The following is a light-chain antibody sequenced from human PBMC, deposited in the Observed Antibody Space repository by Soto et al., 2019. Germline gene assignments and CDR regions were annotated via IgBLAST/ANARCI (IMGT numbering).Light chain of an antibody. CDR3: SSYTSSSTVV. CDR2: DVS. J-gene: IGLJ2*01. V-gene: IGLV2-14*01. Sequence: QSALTQPASVSGSPGQSITISCTGTSSDVGGYNFVSWYQQHPGTAPKLMIYDVSNRPSGVSNRFSGSKSGNTASLTISGRQPEDEADYYCSSYTSSSTVVFGGGTKLTVL. CDR1: SSDVGGYNF.